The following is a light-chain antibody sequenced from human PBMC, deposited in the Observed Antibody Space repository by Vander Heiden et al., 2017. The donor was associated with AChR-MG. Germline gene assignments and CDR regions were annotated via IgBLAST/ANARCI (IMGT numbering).Light chain of an antibody. V-gene: IGKV3-11*01. CDR1: QSVSNY. CDR3: QQRSYWPRT. Sequence: ETVLTQSPAPLAWFPGERATHSCRASQSVSNYLAWYQQRPGQAPRLLIYDASNRATCSPARFSCSGSGADFTPNISSLEPEDFAVYYCQQRSYWPRTFGQGTKVEVK. CDR2: DAS. J-gene: IGKJ1*01.